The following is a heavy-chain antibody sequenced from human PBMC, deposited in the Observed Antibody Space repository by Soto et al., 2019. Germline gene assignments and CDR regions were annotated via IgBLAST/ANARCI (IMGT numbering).Heavy chain of an antibody. J-gene: IGHJ4*02. CDR3: ARMGTYDSSGYYDHFDY. CDR2: IDWDDDK. D-gene: IGHD3-22*01. CDR1: GFSLSTSGMC. Sequence: PTLVNPTQTLTLTCTFSGFSLSTSGMCVSWIRQPPGKALEWLALIDWDDDKYYSTSLKTRLTISKDTSKNQVVLTMTNMDPVDTATYYCARMGTYDSSGYYDHFDYWGQGTLVTVSS. V-gene: IGHV2-70*01.